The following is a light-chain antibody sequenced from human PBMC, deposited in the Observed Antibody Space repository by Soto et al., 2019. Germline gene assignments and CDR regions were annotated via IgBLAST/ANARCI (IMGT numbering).Light chain of an antibody. CDR3: QQYYSYTYT. V-gene: IGKV1-5*03. CDR1: QSLNTW. J-gene: IGKJ5*01. Sequence: DIQMTQSPSTLSASVGDRVTITCRASQSLNTWLAWYQQKPGKAPKLLIYKASSLETGVPSRFSGSGSGTEFTLTISSLQPDDFATYYCQQYYSYTYTFGQGTRLEIK. CDR2: KAS.